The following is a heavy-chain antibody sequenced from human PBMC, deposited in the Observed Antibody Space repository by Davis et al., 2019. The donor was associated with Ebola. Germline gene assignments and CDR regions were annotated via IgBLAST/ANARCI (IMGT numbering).Heavy chain of an antibody. Sequence: GGSLRLSCAASGFTFSSYGMHWVRQAPGKGLEWVAVISYDGSNKYYADSVKGRFTISRDNSKNSLYLQMNSLRTEDTALYYCASGSYYNAFDIWGQGTMVTVSS. D-gene: IGHD1-26*01. V-gene: IGHV3-30*03. CDR2: ISYDGSNK. CDR3: ASGSYYNAFDI. J-gene: IGHJ3*02. CDR1: GFTFSSYG.